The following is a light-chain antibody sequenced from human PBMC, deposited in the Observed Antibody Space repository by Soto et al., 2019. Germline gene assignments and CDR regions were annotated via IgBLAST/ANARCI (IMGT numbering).Light chain of an antibody. CDR3: QQYNSYWT. CDR1: QSICSW. Sequence: DIQISHSPSTLSVSVEDRVTITSPARQSICSWFAWYQQKPGKAPKLLISKASRLESPLPSRFSGSGSGTEFTLTISSLQPDDLATYYWQQYNSYWTFGQGTKVDI. V-gene: IGKV1-5*03. CDR2: KAS. J-gene: IGKJ1*01.